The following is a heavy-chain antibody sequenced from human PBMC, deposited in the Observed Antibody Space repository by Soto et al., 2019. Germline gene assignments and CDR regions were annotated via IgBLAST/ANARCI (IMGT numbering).Heavy chain of an antibody. D-gene: IGHD2-2*01. CDR3: ARGRLLPAVNFDY. CDR2: IYHSGSA. Sequence: SETLSLTCAVSGGSISSGGYSWSWIRRPPGKGLEWIGYIYHSGSASYNPSLKSRVTISVDGSKNHFSLQLTSVTAADTAVYYCARGRLLPAVNFDYWGQGAQVTVSS. CDR1: GGSISSGGYS. J-gene: IGHJ4*02. V-gene: IGHV4-30-2*01.